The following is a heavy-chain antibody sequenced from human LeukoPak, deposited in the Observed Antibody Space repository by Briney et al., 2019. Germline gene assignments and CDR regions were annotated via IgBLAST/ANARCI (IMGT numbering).Heavy chain of an antibody. D-gene: IGHD3-3*01. CDR3: ARVPWSGYYTADAFDI. CDR1: GYTFTSYD. CDR2: LNPNSGNT. J-gene: IGHJ3*02. V-gene: IGHV1-8*03. Sequence: GASVKVSCKASGYTFTSYDINWVRQATGQGLEWMGWLNPNSGNTGYAQKFQGRVTITRNTSISTAYMELSSLRSEDTAVYYCARVPWSGYYTADAFDIWGQGTMVTVSS.